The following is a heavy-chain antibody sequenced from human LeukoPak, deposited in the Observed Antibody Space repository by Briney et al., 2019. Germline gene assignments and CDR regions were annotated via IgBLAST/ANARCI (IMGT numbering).Heavy chain of an antibody. Sequence: SETLSLTCTVSGYSISSGYYWGWIRQPPGKGLEWIGSIYHSGSTYYNPSLKSRVTISVDTSKNQFSLKLSSVTAADTAVYYCARLSIAVAGTGSDYWGQGTLVTVSS. V-gene: IGHV4-38-2*02. J-gene: IGHJ4*02. D-gene: IGHD6-19*01. CDR2: IYHSGST. CDR1: GYSISSGYY. CDR3: ARLSIAVAGTGSDY.